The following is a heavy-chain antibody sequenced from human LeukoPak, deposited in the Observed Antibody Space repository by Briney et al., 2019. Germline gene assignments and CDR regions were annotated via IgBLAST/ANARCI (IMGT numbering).Heavy chain of an antibody. D-gene: IGHD6-19*01. Sequence: GASVKVSCKASGYTFTSYYMHWVRQAPGQGLEWMGIINPSGGSTSYAQKFQGRVTMTRDTSTSTAYMELSSLRSEDTAVYYCARAGDSSGWYFSGSWFDPWGQGTLVTVSS. V-gene: IGHV1-46*01. CDR3: ARAGDSSGWYFSGSWFDP. CDR1: GYTFTSYY. J-gene: IGHJ5*02. CDR2: INPSGGST.